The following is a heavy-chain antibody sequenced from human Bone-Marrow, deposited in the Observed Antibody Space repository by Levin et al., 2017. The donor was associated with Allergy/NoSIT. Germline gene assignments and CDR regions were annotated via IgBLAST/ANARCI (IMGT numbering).Heavy chain of an antibody. CDR3: ARDRPGIIGWDLDY. Sequence: GESLKISCKASGYTFTDDYMHWVRQAPGQGLEWMGWINPKRGSTNYAQQFQGRVSMTRDTSITTAYLELNSLRSDDTAVDYCARDRPGIIGWDLDYWGQGTLVTASS. D-gene: IGHD6-19*01. J-gene: IGHJ4*02. CDR1: GYTFTDDY. CDR2: INPKRGST. V-gene: IGHV1-2*02.